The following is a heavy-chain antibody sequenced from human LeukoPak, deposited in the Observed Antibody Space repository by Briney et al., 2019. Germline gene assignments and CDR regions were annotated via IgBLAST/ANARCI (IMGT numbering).Heavy chain of an antibody. CDR1: GFTFSSYA. J-gene: IGHJ4*02. V-gene: IGHV3-23*01. D-gene: IGHD2-2*02. Sequence: PGGSLRLSCAASGFTFSSYAMSWVRQAPGKGLEWVSAISGGGGSTYYADSVKGRFTISRDNSKNTLYLQMNSLRAEDTAVYYCAKGAYCSSTSCYTWVFDYWGQGTLVTVSS. CDR2: ISGGGGST. CDR3: AKGAYCSSTSCYTWVFDY.